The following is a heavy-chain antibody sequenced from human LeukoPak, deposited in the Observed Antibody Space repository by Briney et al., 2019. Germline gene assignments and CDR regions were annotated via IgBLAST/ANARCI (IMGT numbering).Heavy chain of an antibody. CDR2: ISSRGTNI. D-gene: IGHD3-10*01. J-gene: IGHJ4*02. CDR1: GLTFSSYE. Sequence: PGGSLRLSCAASGLTFSSYEMNWVRQAPGKGLEWVSYISSRGTNIYYADSVKGRFTISRDNAKNSLYLQMNSLRAEDTAVYYCVRQVAELDYWGQGTLVTVSS. CDR3: VRQVAELDY. V-gene: IGHV3-48*03.